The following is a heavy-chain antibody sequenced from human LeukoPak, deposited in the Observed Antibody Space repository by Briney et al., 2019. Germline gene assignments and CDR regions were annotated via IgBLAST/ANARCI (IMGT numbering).Heavy chain of an antibody. CDR3: ARSLDSTGYYYGSVAGY. CDR2: ISSSSSYI. J-gene: IGHJ4*02. Sequence: PGGSLRLSCAASGFTFSSYSMNWVRQAPGKGLEWVSSISSSSSYIYYADSVKGRFTISRDNAKNSLYLQMNSLRAEDTAVYYCARSLDSTGYYYGSVAGYWGQGTLVTVSS. D-gene: IGHD3-22*01. V-gene: IGHV3-21*01. CDR1: GFTFSSYS.